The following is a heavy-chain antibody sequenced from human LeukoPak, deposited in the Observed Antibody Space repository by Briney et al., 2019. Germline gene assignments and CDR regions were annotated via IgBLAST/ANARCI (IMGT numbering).Heavy chain of an antibody. J-gene: IGHJ4*02. CDR1: GYSISSGYY. CDR3: ARQTGSGLFILP. D-gene: IGHD3/OR15-3a*01. Sequence: KPSETLSLTCTVSGYSISSGYYWGWIRQPPGKGLEWIGNIYHSGNTYYNASLKSQVSISIDTSKNQFSLRLTSVTAADTAVYYCARQTGSGLFILPGGQGTLVTVSS. CDR2: IYHSGNT. V-gene: IGHV4-38-2*02.